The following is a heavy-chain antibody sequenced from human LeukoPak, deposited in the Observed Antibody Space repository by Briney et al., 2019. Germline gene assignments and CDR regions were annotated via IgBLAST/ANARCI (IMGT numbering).Heavy chain of an antibody. CDR3: AREFVMDTAMVTANWFDP. D-gene: IGHD5-18*01. V-gene: IGHV4-59*01. Sequence: SETLSLTCTVSGGSISSYYWSWIRQPPGRGLEWIGYIYYSGSTNYNPSLKSRVTISVDTSKNQFSLKLSSVTAADTAVYYCAREFVMDTAMVTANWFDPWGQGTLVTVSS. J-gene: IGHJ5*02. CDR2: IYYSGST. CDR1: GGSISSYY.